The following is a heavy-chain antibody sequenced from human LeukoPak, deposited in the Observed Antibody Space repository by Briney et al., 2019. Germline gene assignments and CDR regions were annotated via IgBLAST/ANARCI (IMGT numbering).Heavy chain of an antibody. D-gene: IGHD3-10*01. Sequence: GGTLRLSCAASGFTFSSYGMSWVRQAPGKGLEWVSAISGSDSTYYAASVKGRFTISRDNSKNTLYLQMNSLRAEDTAVYYCAKDSPYAYYGSGSYWDYWGQGTLVTVSS. J-gene: IGHJ4*02. CDR3: AKDSPYAYYGSGSYWDY. CDR2: ISGSDST. CDR1: GFTFSSYG. V-gene: IGHV3-23*01.